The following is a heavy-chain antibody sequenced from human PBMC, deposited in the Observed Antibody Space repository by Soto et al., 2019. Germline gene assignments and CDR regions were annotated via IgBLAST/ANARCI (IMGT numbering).Heavy chain of an antibody. V-gene: IGHV3-74*01. J-gene: IGHJ4*02. CDR2: INSDGSST. CDR3: ARETTMVRGVIRYFDY. D-gene: IGHD3-10*01. Sequence: GGSLRLSCAASGFTFGSYWMHWVRQAPGKGLVWVSRINSDGSSTSYADSVKGRFTISRDNAKNTLYLQMNSLRAEDTAVYYCARETTMVRGVIRYFDYWGQGTLVTVSS. CDR1: GFTFGSYW.